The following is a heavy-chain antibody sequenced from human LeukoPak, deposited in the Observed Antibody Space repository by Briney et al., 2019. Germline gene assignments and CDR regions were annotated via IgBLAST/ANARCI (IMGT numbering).Heavy chain of an antibody. Sequence: GGSLRLSCAASGFTFSSYAMCWVRQAPGNGLEWVSAISGSGGSTYYADSVKGRFTISRDNSKDTLYLQMNSLRAEDTAVYYCAKILFEWFGEFPGGSADYWGQGTLVTVSS. CDR2: ISGSGGST. J-gene: IGHJ4*02. CDR3: AKILFEWFGEFPGGSADY. D-gene: IGHD3-10*01. CDR1: GFTFSSYA. V-gene: IGHV3-23*01.